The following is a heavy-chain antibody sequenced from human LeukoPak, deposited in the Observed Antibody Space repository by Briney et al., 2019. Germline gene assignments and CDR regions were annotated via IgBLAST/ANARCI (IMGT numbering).Heavy chain of an antibody. Sequence: AGSLRPSCAASGFTFSSYCMHWVRQAPSKGLEWVAATRYDGSNKYYADSRKGRFTISRDNSKNTLYLQMNSLRAEDTAVYYCARLDSWHDIAPGTYWGQGTLVTVSS. CDR1: GFTFSSYC. D-gene: IGHD1-1*01. CDR2: TRYDGSNK. V-gene: IGHV3-33*01. CDR3: ARLDSWHDIAPGTY. J-gene: IGHJ4*02.